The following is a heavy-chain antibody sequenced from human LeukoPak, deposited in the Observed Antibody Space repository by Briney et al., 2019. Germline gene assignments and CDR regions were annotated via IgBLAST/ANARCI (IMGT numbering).Heavy chain of an antibody. CDR1: GYTFMDSY. V-gene: IGHV1-2*02. CDR3: ARDLTGASGDY. J-gene: IGHJ4*02. D-gene: IGHD3-10*01. CDR2: INPNGGGT. Sequence: ASVNVSCKASGYTFMDSYMHWVRQAPGQRREWMAWINPNGGGTHYAQRFQGRVTLTLDTSISTAYMGLNSLRSDDSAIYYCARDLTGASGDYWGQGTLVTVSS.